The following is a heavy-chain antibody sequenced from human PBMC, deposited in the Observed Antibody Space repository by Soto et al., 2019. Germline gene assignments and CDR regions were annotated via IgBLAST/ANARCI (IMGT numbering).Heavy chain of an antibody. D-gene: IGHD3-22*01. J-gene: IGHJ5*02. V-gene: IGHV1-18*01. Sequence: ASVKVSCKASGYTFTSYGISWVRQVPGQGLEWMGWTSAYNGNTNYAQKLQGRVTMTTDTSPSTAYMELRSLRSDDTAVYYFARVSGADYYDSSGYTRRFDPWGQGTLVTVSS. CDR1: GYTFTSYG. CDR3: ARVSGADYYDSSGYTRRFDP. CDR2: TSAYNGNT.